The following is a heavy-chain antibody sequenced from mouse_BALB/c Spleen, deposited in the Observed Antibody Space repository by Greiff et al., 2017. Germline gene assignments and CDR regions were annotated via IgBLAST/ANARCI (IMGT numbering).Heavy chain of an antibody. V-gene: IGHV5-4*02. CDR2: ISDGGSYT. CDR1: GFTFSDYY. CDR3: ARYSRTYAMDY. Sequence: EVKLVESGGGLVKPGGSLKLSCAASGFTFSDYYMYWVRQTPEKRLEWVATISDGGSYTYYPDSVKGRFTISRDNAKNNLYLQMSSLKSEDTAMYYCARYSRTYAMDYWGQGTSVTVSS. D-gene: IGHD2-12*01. J-gene: IGHJ4*01.